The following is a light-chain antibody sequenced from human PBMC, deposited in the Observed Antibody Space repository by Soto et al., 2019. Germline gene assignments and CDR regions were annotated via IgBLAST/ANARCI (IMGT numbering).Light chain of an antibody. V-gene: IGKV1-12*01. Sequence: DIQMTQSPSSVSASVGDRVTITCRASQGLSSWLAWYQQKPGKAPKLLIYAASSLQGGVPSRVSGSGYGADFTLTISSLQTEDFATYYCEQANSFPFTVGGGTKVEIK. J-gene: IGKJ4*01. CDR2: AAS. CDR1: QGLSSW. CDR3: EQANSFPFT.